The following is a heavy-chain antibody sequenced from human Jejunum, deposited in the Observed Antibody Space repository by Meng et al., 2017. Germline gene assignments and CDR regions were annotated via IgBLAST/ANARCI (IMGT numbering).Heavy chain of an antibody. CDR3: ARGSTRMDDA. V-gene: IGHV1-8*01. D-gene: IGHD2-15*01. J-gene: IGHJ5*02. Sequence: QVQLVQSGAEVKKPGASVKVSCRTSGYTFTTYYLNRVRQASGQGFEWMGWMHPSSGDTDYAQKFQGRVSTTRDTSINTAYLELYSLRSEDTAVYYCARGSTRMDDAWGQGTLVTVSS. CDR2: MHPSSGDT. CDR1: GYTFTTYY.